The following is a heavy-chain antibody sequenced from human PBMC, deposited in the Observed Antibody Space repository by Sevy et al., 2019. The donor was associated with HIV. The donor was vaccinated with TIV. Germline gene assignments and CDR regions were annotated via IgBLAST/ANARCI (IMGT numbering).Heavy chain of an antibody. J-gene: IGHJ6*02. CDR3: AKTLDYSNSGGYYYGMDV. V-gene: IGHV3-23*01. CDR2: FSGSGGST. D-gene: IGHD4-4*01. CDR1: GFTFSSYA. Sequence: GGSLRLTCAASGFTFSSYAMSWVRQAPGKGLEWVSAFSGSGGSTYYADSVKGRFTISRDNSKNTLYLQMNSLRAEDTAVYYCAKTLDYSNSGGYYYGMDVWGQGTTVTVSS.